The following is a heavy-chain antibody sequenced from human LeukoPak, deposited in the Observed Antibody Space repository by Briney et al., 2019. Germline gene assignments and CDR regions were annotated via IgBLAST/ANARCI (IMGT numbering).Heavy chain of an antibody. D-gene: IGHD3-10*01. CDR3: ARSLLWFGE. Sequence: SETLSLTCTVSGGSISSYYWSWIRQPPGKGLEWIGCIYYSGSTNYNPSLKSRVTISVDTSKNQFSLKLSSVTAADTAVYYCARSLLWFGEWGQGTLVTVS. V-gene: IGHV4-59*01. J-gene: IGHJ1*01. CDR2: IYYSGST. CDR1: GGSISSYY.